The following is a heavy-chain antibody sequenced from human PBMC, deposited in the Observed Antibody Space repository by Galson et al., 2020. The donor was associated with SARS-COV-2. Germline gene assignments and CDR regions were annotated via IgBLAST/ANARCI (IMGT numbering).Heavy chain of an antibody. J-gene: IGHJ4*02. D-gene: IGHD4-17*01. CDR3: ARPIPYGDYEDYFDY. CDR1: GYTFTSYG. Sequence: ASVQVSCKASGYTFTSYGISWVRQAPGQGLEWMGWISAYNGNTNYAQKLQGRVTMTTDTSTSTAYMELRSLRSDDTAVYYCARPIPYGDYEDYFDYWGQXTXVPVSA. CDR2: ISAYNGNT. V-gene: IGHV1-18*01.